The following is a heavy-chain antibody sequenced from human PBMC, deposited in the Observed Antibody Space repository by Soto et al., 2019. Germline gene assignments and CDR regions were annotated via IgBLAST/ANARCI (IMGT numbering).Heavy chain of an antibody. J-gene: IGHJ6*03. CDR2: INDGGST. CDR1: GGSFSGYY. V-gene: IGHV4-34*01. CDR3: AGGLLVWFGELARRGGYYYYMDV. D-gene: IGHD3-10*01. Sequence: QVQLQQWGAGLLKPSETLSLTCAVYGGSFSGYYWSWIRQTPGKRLEWIGEINDGGSTNHNPSLNSRVPLLVDTPKNQFSLKLSSVTPADTAVYYWAGGLLVWFGELARRGGYYYYMDVWGKGTTVTVSS.